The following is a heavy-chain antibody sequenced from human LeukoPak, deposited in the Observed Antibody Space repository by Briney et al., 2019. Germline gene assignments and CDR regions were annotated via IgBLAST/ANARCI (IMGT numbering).Heavy chain of an antibody. V-gene: IGHV3-48*03. CDR2: ISSSGGTM. D-gene: IGHD4-17*01. CDR3: ARIPHPDYADAQ. Sequence: GGSLRLSCEASGFTVSGFEINWVRQAPGKGLEWVSYISSSGGTMDYADSVKGRFTVSRDNGKKLVHLQLNSLRAGDTAVYFCARIPHPDYADAQWGQGTLVIVSS. CDR1: GFTVSGFE. J-gene: IGHJ4*02.